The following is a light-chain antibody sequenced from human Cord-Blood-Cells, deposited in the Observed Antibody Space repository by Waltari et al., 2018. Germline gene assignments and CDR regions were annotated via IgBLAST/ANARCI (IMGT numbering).Light chain of an antibody. CDR3: QQRSNWP. V-gene: IGKV3-11*01. Sequence: ESVLTQSAATLTLSPGERATLSCRASQSVSSYLAWYQQKPGQAPRLLIYDASNRATGIPARFSGSGSGTDFTLTISSLEPEASAVYYCQQRSNWPLGGGTKVEIK. CDR1: QSVSSY. CDR2: DAS. J-gene: IGKJ4*01.